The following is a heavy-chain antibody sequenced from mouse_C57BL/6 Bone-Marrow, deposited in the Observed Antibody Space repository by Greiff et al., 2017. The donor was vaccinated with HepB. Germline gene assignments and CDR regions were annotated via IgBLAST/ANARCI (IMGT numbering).Heavy chain of an antibody. V-gene: IGHV5-9*01. Sequence: EVQRVESGGGLVKPGGSLKLSCAASGFTFSSYTMSWVRQTPEKRLEWVATISGGGGNTYYPDSAKGRFTISRDNAKNTLYLQMSSLRSEDTALYYCARRVITTKYFDVWGTGTTVTVSS. J-gene: IGHJ1*03. D-gene: IGHD1-1*01. CDR1: GFTFSSYT. CDR2: ISGGGGNT. CDR3: ARRVITTKYFDV.